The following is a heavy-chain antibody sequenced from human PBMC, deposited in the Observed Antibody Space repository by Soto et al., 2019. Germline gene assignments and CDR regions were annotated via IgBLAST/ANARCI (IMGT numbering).Heavy chain of an antibody. CDR3: AKASVGFWSGYYDYYYGMDV. J-gene: IGHJ6*02. D-gene: IGHD3-3*01. CDR2: ISGSGGST. V-gene: IGHV3-23*01. CDR1: GFTFSSYA. Sequence: GGSLRLSCAASGFTFSSYAMSWVRQAPGKGLEWVSAISGSGGSTYYADSEKGRFTISRDNSKNTLYLQMNSLRAEDTAVYYCAKASVGFWSGYYDYYYGMDVWGQGTTVTVSS.